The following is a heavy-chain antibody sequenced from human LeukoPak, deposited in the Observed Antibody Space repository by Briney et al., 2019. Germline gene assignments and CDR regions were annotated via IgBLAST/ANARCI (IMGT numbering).Heavy chain of an antibody. CDR1: GFTFSSFD. J-gene: IGHJ6*03. V-gene: IGHV3-13*01. D-gene: IGHD1-1*01. CDR3: ARGPPRGKYYYMDV. Sequence: GSLRLSCAASGFTFSSFDMHWVRQPTGQGLEWVSTIGSASDTYYPGSVEGRFTLSRDNAKNSLYLQMNSLTAGDTAVYYCARGPPRGKYYYMDVWGKGTTVTVSS. CDR2: IGSASDT.